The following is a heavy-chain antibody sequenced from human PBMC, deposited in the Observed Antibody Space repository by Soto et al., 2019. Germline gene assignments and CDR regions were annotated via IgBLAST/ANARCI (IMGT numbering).Heavy chain of an antibody. CDR2: IIPMFDTA. J-gene: IGHJ4*02. CDR1: GGTLSRDA. D-gene: IGHD3-22*01. CDR3: AREAHYYDSSGSDY. V-gene: IGHV1-69*13. Sequence: ASVKVSCKASGGTLSRDAINWVRQAPGQGLEWMGGIIPMFDTANYAQKFQGRVTITADQSTSTAYMELSSLRSEDTAVYYCAREAHYYDSSGSDYWGQGTLVTVSS.